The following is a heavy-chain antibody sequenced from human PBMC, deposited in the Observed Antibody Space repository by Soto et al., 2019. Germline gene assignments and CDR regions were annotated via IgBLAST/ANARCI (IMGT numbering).Heavy chain of an antibody. CDR3: AMDTSGYNYYFDH. J-gene: IGHJ4*02. V-gene: IGHV3-49*01. CDR2: VRSKSNGGTT. D-gene: IGHD3-22*01. CDR1: GFTFGDYA. Sequence: EVQLVESGGDLLQPGRSLRLSCTTSGFTFGDYAMSWFRQAPGKGLELVGFVRSKSNGGTTEYAASVKGRFIISRDGXRSIAYLQMNSLKTEDTAVYYCAMDTSGYNYYFDHWGQGTLVIVSS.